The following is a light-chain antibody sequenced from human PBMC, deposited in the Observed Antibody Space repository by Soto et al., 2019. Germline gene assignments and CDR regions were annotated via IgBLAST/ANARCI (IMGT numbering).Light chain of an antibody. CDR3: QVWDNPSAHVV. V-gene: IGLV3-21*02. CDR2: DDY. CDR1: NIGTKS. J-gene: IGLJ3*02. Sequence: SYELTQPPPVSVAPGQTARITCGGNNIGTKSVHWYQQKPGQAPVLVVYDDYDRPSWIPERFSGSNSGNTATLTISTVEAGDEADYYCQVWDNPSAHVVFGGGTKVTVL.